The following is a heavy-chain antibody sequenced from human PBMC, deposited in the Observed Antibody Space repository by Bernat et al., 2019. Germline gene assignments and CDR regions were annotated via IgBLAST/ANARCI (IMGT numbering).Heavy chain of an antibody. CDR1: GFTLKTYA. J-gene: IGHJ4*02. D-gene: IGHD6-19*01. CDR2: ISFDGNNK. V-gene: IGHV3-30-3*01. Sequence: QVQLVESGGGAVQPGRSLRLSCIASGFTLKTYAMHWVRQAPGKELEWMAAISFDGNNKFHADSVKGRFTISRDNSKNTLYLQMNSLRTEDTAVYYCARDQGQWTKQDYWGQGTLVTVSS. CDR3: ARDQGQWTKQDY.